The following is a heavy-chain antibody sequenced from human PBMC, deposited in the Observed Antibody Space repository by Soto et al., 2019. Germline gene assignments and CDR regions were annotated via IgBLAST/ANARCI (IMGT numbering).Heavy chain of an antibody. D-gene: IGHD4-17*01. CDR1: GGSISSPNFY. CDR3: ARSEATVLDN. V-gene: IGHV4-31*03. CDR2: IYYNGTT. J-gene: IGHJ4*02. Sequence: SETLSLTCTVSGGSISSPNFYWSWIRQHPGKGLEWIGHIYYNGTTYYNPTLKSRVSISVDTSKNQFSLKLSSVTAADTAVYYCARSEATVLDNWGQGTLVTVSS.